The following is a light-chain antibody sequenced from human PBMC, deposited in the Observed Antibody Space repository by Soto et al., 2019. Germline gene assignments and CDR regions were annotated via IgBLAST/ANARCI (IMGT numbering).Light chain of an antibody. V-gene: IGKV3-20*01. CDR2: DAS. Sequence: EIGLTQSPGTLSLSPGERATLSCRASQSVSSSFLAWYQQKPGQAPRLLIYDASSRAPGVPARFSGSGSGTDFTLTISRLEPEDFAVYYCQQYGSSPIPFGQGTRPAIK. CDR1: QSVSSSF. J-gene: IGKJ5*01. CDR3: QQYGSSPIP.